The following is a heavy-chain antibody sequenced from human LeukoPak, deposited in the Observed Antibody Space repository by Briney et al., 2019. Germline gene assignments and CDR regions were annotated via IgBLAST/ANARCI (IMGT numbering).Heavy chain of an antibody. CDR1: GFTVSNNY. V-gene: IGHV3-53*01. Sequence: GGSLRLSCAASGFTVSNNYMSWVRQAPGKGLEWVSVIYIGGSTYYADSVKGRFTISRDNAKNSLYLQMTSLRAEDTALYYCTRATGSYPDYWGQGTLITVSS. J-gene: IGHJ4*02. CDR3: TRATGSYPDY. D-gene: IGHD3-10*01. CDR2: IYIGGST.